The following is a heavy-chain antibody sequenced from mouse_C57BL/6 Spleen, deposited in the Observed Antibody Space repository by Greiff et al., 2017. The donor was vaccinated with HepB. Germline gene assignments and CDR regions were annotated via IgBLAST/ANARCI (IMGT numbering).Heavy chain of an antibody. D-gene: IGHD2-2*01. CDR1: GYTFTSYW. V-gene: IGHV1-69*01. CDR2: IDPSDSYT. Sequence: QVQLQQPGAELVMPGASVKLSCKASGYTFTSYWMHWVKQRPGQGLEWIGEIDPSDSYTNYNQKFKGKSTLTVDKSSSTAYMQLSSLTSEDSAVYYCASYGYDGGFAYWGQGTLVTVSA. J-gene: IGHJ3*01. CDR3: ASYGYDGGFAY.